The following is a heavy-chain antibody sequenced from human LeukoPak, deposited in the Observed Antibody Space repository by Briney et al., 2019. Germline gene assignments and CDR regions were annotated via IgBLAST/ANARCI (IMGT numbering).Heavy chain of an antibody. Sequence: GEAPKISCKGPGYSFTSYWIGWVRQMPGKGVEGMGILYPGDSDTRYSPSFQGQVTISADKSMSTAYLQWSSLKASDTAMYYCARPYYYDSSGYYYLDYWGQGTLVTVSS. CDR3: ARPYYYDSSGYYYLDY. V-gene: IGHV5-51*01. CDR2: LYPGDSDT. D-gene: IGHD3-22*01. CDR1: GYSFTSYW. J-gene: IGHJ4*02.